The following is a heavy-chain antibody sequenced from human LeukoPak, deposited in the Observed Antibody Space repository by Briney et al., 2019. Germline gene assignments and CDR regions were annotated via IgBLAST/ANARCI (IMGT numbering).Heavy chain of an antibody. J-gene: IGHJ4*02. D-gene: IGHD2-21*02. V-gene: IGHV1-46*01. Sequence: ASVKVSCKASGYTFTSYYMHWVRQAPGQGLEWMGIINPSGGSTSYAQKFQGRVTITRDTSTSTVYMELSSLRSEDTAVYYCARDQGYCGGDCYIRACCGYFDYWGQGTLVTVSS. CDR2: INPSGGST. CDR3: ARDQGYCGGDCYIRACCGYFDY. CDR1: GYTFTSYY.